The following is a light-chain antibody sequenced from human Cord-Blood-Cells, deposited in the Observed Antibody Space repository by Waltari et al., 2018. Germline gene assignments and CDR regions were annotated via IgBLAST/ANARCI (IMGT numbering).Light chain of an antibody. CDR3: QQYNSYLT. V-gene: IGKV1-5*03. J-gene: IGKJ4*02. CDR1: QSISRW. Sequence: DTQMTQSPSTLSASVGDRVTITCRAMQSISRWLAWYQQKPGKGPKPLIHKASSLESGVPSRVSGRGSGTVFTLTISSLQPDEFATYYSQQYNSYLTSGGGTKVEIK. CDR2: KAS.